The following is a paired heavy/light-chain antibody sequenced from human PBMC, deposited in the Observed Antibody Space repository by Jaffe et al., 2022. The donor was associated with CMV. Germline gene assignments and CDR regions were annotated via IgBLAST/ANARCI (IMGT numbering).Heavy chain of an antibody. J-gene: IGHJ4*02. CDR3: TGRYSGYYSAAWYFDY. CDR2: INAKSVTT. D-gene: IGHD5-12*01. CDR1: GLAFNNYV. Sequence: EVQLLESGGGLVQPGGSLRLSCAASGLAFNNYVMTWVRQAPGKGLEWVSSINAKSVTTDYADSVKGRFTISRDNSKNTLYLQMNSLRAEDTAVYYCTGRYSGYYSAAWYFDYWGQGTLVTVSS. V-gene: IGHV3-23*01.
Light chain of an antibody. V-gene: IGLV2-14*03. CDR2: DVS. J-gene: IGLJ3*02. CDR3: SSYTDTSTWV. Sequence: QSALTQPASVSGSPGQSITISCTGTSSDVGAYNYVSWYQQYPGKAPKLMIRDVSNRPSGVSSRFSGSKSGNTASLTISGLQAEDEADYYCSSYTDTSTWVFGGGTRVSVL. CDR1: SSDVGAYNY.